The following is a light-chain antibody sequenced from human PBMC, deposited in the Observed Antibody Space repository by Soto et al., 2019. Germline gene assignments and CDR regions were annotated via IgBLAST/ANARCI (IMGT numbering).Light chain of an antibody. CDR1: QSVSTF. J-gene: IGKJ4*01. Sequence: EIVLTQSPATLSLSPGERATLSCRASQSVSTFLAWYQQRPGQPPRLVIYDAPRRATGIPSRFSGSGSGTDFTLTISSLEPEDFAIYYCHQRSNWPPLTFGGGTKVEIK. CDR2: DAP. V-gene: IGKV3-11*01. CDR3: HQRSNWPPLT.